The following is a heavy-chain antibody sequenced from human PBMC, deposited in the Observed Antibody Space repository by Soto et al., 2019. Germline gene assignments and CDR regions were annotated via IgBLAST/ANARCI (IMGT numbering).Heavy chain of an antibody. J-gene: IGHJ6*02. CDR1: GYSFTSYW. Sequence: GESLKISCKGSGYSFTSYWIGWVRQMPGKGLEWMGIIYPGDSDTRYSPSFQGQVTISADKSISTAYLQWSSLKASDTAMYYCARQYSSSWFSPKSSHYYYGMDVWGQGTTVTVSS. CDR3: ARQYSSSWFSPKSSHYYYGMDV. V-gene: IGHV5-51*01. D-gene: IGHD6-13*01. CDR2: IYPGDSDT.